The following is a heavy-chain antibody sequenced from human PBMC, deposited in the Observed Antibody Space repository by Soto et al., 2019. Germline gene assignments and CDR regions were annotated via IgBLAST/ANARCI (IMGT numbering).Heavy chain of an antibody. CDR1: GYTFTSYD. D-gene: IGHD6-13*01. CDR3: ARRGYSSSWYYYYYYGMDV. J-gene: IGHJ6*02. CDR2: MNPNSGNT. V-gene: IGHV1-8*01. Sequence: GASVKVSCKASGYTFTSYDINWVRQATGQGLERMGWMNPNSGNTGYAQKFQGRVTMTRNTSISTAYMELSSLRSEDTAVYYCARRGYSSSWYYYYYYGMDVWGQGTTVTVSS.